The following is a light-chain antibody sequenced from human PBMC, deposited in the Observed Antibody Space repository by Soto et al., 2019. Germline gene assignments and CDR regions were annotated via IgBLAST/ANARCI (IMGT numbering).Light chain of an antibody. CDR2: EVS. J-gene: IGLJ2*01. Sequence: QSALTQPASVSGSPGQSITLSCTGTSSDVGGFNYVSWYQQHPGKAPKLIIYEVSNRPSGVSNRFSASKSGNTASLTISGLHAGDEADYYCSSYPSSSTLVFGGGTKLTVL. CDR3: SSYPSSSTLV. CDR1: SSDVGGFNY. V-gene: IGLV2-14*01.